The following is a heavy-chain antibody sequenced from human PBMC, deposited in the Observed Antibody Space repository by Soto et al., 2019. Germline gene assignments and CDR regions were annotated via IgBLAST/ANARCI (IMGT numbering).Heavy chain of an antibody. CDR2: IYYSGST. CDR1: GGSISSDY. CDR3: ARVSGSYYYGMDV. J-gene: IGHJ6*02. D-gene: IGHD1-26*01. V-gene: IGHV4-59*12. Sequence: PSDTLSLTCTVSGGSISSDYWSWIRQPPGKGLEWIGYIYYSGSTNYNPSLKSRVTISVDTSKNQFSLKLSSVTAADTAVYYCARVSGSYYYGMDVWGQGTTVTVSS.